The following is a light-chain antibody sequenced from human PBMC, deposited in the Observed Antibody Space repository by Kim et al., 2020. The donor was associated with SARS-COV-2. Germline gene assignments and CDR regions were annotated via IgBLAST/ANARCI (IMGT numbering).Light chain of an antibody. CDR1: NIGDKS. J-gene: IGLJ2*01. Sequence: PGKTARISWGGDNIGDKSVHWYQKKPGQAPVLVIHYNSDRPSGIPERFSGSNSGNTATLTISGVDAGDEADYYCQVWDSTSDPVIFGGGTQLTVL. CDR2: YNS. V-gene: IGLV3-21*01. CDR3: QVWDSTSDPVI.